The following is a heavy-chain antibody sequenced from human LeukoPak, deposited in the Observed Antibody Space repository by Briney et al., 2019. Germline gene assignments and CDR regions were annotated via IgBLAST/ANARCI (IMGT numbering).Heavy chain of an antibody. Sequence: ASVKVSCKASGYTFTSYGISWVRQAPGQGLEWMGWISAYNGNTNYAQKLQGRVTMTTDTSTSTAYMELRSLRSDDTAVYYCARDGGYSSGWYPSPGDWIDPWGQGTLVTVSS. CDR1: GYTFTSYG. CDR2: ISAYNGNT. J-gene: IGHJ5*02. V-gene: IGHV1-18*01. CDR3: ARDGGYSSGWYPSPGDWIDP. D-gene: IGHD6-19*01.